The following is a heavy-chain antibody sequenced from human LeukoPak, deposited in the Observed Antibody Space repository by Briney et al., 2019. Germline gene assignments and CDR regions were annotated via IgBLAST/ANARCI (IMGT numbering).Heavy chain of an antibody. CDR3: ARDDIVVALYGMDV. D-gene: IGHD3-22*01. Sequence: SVKVSCKASGGTFGSYAMSWVRQAPGQGLEWMGRIIPILGIANYAQKFQGRVTITADKSTSTAYMELSSLRSEDTAVYYCARDDIVVALYGMDVWGQGTTVTVSS. J-gene: IGHJ6*02. CDR2: IIPILGIA. CDR1: GGTFGSYA. V-gene: IGHV1-69*04.